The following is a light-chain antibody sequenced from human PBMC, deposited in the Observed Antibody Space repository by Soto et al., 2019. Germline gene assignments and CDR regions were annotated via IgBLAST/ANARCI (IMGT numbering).Light chain of an antibody. V-gene: IGKV3-15*01. CDR1: HSVRSN. Sequence: EILMTQSPATLSVSPGERATLPCRASHSVRSNLAWYHQKPGQAPRPLIYDASTRATGIPARFSGSGSGTEFSLTISSLQSEDFAIYVCQQYHNWPPAFGGGTKVEIK. CDR2: DAS. CDR3: QQYHNWPPA. J-gene: IGKJ4*01.